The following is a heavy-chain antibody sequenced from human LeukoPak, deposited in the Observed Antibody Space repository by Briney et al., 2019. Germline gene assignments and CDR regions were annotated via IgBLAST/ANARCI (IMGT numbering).Heavy chain of an antibody. CDR3: AKDTEGSGWYLDYFDY. J-gene: IGHJ4*02. CDR2: ISGSGGCT. CDR1: GFTFSSYA. Sequence: PGGSLRLSCAASGFTFSSYAMSWVRQAPGKGLEWVSAISGSGGCTYYADSVKGRFTISRDNSKNTLYLQMNSLRAEDTAVYYCAKDTEGSGWYLDYFDYWGQGTLVTVSS. D-gene: IGHD6-19*01. V-gene: IGHV3-23*01.